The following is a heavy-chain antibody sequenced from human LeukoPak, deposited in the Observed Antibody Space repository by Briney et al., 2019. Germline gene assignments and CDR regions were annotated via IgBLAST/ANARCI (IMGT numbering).Heavy chain of an antibody. D-gene: IGHD4-17*01. CDR1: GGTFSSYA. Sequence: SVKVSCKASGGTFSSYAISWVRQAPGQGLEWMGGIIPIFGTANYAQKFQGRVTITADKSTSTAYMELSSLRSKDTAVYYCARDHGDYVRNYYYYYYMDVWGKGTTVTVSS. CDR2: IIPIFGTA. J-gene: IGHJ6*03. V-gene: IGHV1-69*06. CDR3: ARDHGDYVRNYYYYYYMDV.